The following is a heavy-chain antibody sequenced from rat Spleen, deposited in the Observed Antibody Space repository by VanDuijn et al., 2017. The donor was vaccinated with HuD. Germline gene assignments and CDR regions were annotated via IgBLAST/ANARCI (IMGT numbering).Heavy chain of an antibody. CDR3: ARHNSGYGVMDA. CDR1: GFTFSTAW. CDR2: IKAKSNKYAT. J-gene: IGHJ4*01. Sequence: EVQVLESGGGLVQPGNSLKLSCATSGFTFSTAWMYWYRQFPEKRLEWVAQIKAKSNKYATDYTESVKGRFTISRDDSKSSIYLQRNNLKEEDTAIYYCARHNSGYGVMDAWGQGASVTVSS. V-gene: IGHV6-6*01. D-gene: IGHD4-3*01.